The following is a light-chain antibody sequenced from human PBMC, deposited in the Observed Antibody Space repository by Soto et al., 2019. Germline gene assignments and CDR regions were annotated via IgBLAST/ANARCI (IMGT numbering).Light chain of an antibody. J-gene: IGLJ3*02. V-gene: IGLV1-44*01. CDR1: SSNIAGNT. Sequence: QSVLTQPPSASGTPGQRVTISCSGSSSNIAGNTVNWYQQLPGTAPRLLIYSNNQRPSGVPDRLSGSKSGTSASLAISGLQSEDEADYYCAAWDDSLNGWVFGGGTKLTVL. CDR2: SNN. CDR3: AAWDDSLNGWV.